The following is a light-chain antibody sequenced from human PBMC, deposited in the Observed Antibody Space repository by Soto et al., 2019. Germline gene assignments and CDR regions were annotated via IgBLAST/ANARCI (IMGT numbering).Light chain of an antibody. CDR2: NSS. CDR3: QQYRDLPQT. CDR1: QSVRSNY. Sequence: ETVLTQSPGTLSLSPGERATLSCRARQSVRSNYLAWYQQKPGQAPRLLIYNSSTRATGIPDRFSGSGSGTDFTLTISRLEPEDFALYYCQQYRDLPQTFGQGTKV. J-gene: IGKJ1*01. V-gene: IGKV3-20*01.